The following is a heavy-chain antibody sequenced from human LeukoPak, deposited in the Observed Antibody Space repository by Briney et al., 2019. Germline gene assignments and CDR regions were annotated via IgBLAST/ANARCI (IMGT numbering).Heavy chain of an antibody. D-gene: IGHD5-12*01. Sequence: ASVKVSCKVSGYTLTELSMHWVRQAPGKGLEWMGGFDPEDGETIHAQKFQGRVTMTEDTSTDTAYMELSSLRSEDTAVYYCATGTIVATIFDYWGQGTLVTVSS. V-gene: IGHV1-24*01. CDR3: ATGTIVATIFDY. J-gene: IGHJ4*02. CDR1: GYTLTELS. CDR2: FDPEDGET.